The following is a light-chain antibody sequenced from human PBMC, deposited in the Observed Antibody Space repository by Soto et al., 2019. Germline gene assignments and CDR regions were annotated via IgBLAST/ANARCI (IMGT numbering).Light chain of an antibody. Sequence: EIVMTQSPATLSVSQREGATVSCRASQSVSSRLAWYQHKPGQAPRLLFYDASTRATGIPARFSGSGSGTEFTLTISSLQSEDFAVYYCQHYHGWPITFGQGTRLEIK. J-gene: IGKJ5*01. CDR3: QHYHGWPIT. CDR2: DAS. CDR1: QSVSSR. V-gene: IGKV3-15*01.